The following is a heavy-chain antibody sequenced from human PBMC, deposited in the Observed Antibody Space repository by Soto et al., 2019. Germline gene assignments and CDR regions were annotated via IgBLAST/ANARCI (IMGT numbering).Heavy chain of an antibody. V-gene: IGHV3-30-3*01. CDR1: GFTFSSYA. CDR2: ISYDGSNK. D-gene: IGHD1-26*01. CDR3: ARDSSGSYYTISYYFDY. J-gene: IGHJ4*02. Sequence: ESGGGVVQPGRSLRLSCAASGFTFSSYAMHWVRQAPGKGLEWVAVISYDGSNKYYADSVKGRFTISRDNSKNTLYLQMNSLRAEDTAVYYCARDSSGSYYTISYYFDYWGQGTLVTVSS.